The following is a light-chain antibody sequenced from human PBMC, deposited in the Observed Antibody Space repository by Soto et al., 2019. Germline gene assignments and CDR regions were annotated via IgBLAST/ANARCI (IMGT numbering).Light chain of an antibody. CDR2: DTT. V-gene: IGKV1-33*01. CDR1: QDLTNF. J-gene: IGKJ2*01. CDR3: QQYVNLPYT. Sequence: DIQMTQYPTSLAASVGDRVTITCQASQDLTNFLNWYQQKPGEAPKLLIYDTTTREEGVPSRFSGGGSGTDFTFTINGLQPEDASIYSCQQYVNLPYTFGQGTKLEIK.